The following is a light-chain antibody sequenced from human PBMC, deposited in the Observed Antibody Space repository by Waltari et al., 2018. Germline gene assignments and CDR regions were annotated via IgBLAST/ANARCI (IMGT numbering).Light chain of an antibody. Sequence: QSALTQPASVSGSPGQSITISCTGTSSDIGRYNYVSWYQHHPGKAPKLMIFDVNNRTSGVSNRSSGSKSGKTASLTISGLQAEDEADYYCSSYTTTSSLLVVFGGGTKLTVL. CDR3: SSYTTTSSLLVV. J-gene: IGLJ2*01. CDR2: DVN. V-gene: IGLV2-14*03. CDR1: SSDIGRYNY.